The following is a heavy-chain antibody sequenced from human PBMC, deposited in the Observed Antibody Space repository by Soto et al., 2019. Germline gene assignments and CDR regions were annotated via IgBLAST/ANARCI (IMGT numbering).Heavy chain of an antibody. CDR2: ISSSSSYI. CDR1: GFTFSSYS. Sequence: GSLRLSCAASGFTFSSYSMNWVRQAPGKGLEWVSSISSSSSYIYYADSVKGRLTISRDNAKNSLYLQMNSLRAEDTAVYYCARGIYSGADDAFDIWGQGTMVTVSS. J-gene: IGHJ3*02. V-gene: IGHV3-21*01. CDR3: ARGIYSGADDAFDI. D-gene: IGHD2-21*01.